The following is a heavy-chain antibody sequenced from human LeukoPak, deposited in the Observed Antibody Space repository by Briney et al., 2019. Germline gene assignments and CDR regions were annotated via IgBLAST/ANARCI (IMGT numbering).Heavy chain of an antibody. V-gene: IGHV4-59*01. CDR1: GGSIRNYY. J-gene: IGHJ6*03. CDR3: ARTTEGGYTYDYFYYYYMDV. CDR2: ISDGGGS. Sequence: SETLSLTCTVSGGSIRNYYWTWIRQPPGKGLEWIGYISDGGGSNYNPSLKSRVTISVDTSKNQFSLKLSSVTAADTAVYYCARTTEGGYTYDYFYYYYMDVWGKGTTVTISS. D-gene: IGHD5-18*01.